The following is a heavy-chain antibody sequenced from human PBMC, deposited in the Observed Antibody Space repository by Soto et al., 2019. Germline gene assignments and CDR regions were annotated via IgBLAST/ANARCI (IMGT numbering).Heavy chain of an antibody. V-gene: IGHV4-4*07. CDR2: IYSNGRT. J-gene: IGHJ1*01. Sequence: SETLSLTCNVSGGSISNNYWTWIRQPAGKGLEWIGRIYSNGRTNFNPSLKSRISMSIDTSKNQFSLKPTSVTAADTAVYYCARSYRDSYEHWGQGTLVTVS. D-gene: IGHD4-17*01. CDR1: GGSISNNY. CDR3: ARSYRDSYEH.